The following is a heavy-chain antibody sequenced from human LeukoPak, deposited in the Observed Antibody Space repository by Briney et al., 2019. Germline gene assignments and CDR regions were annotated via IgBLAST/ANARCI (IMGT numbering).Heavy chain of an antibody. CDR3: ARDPRSSWPPY. Sequence: GGSLRLSCAASGFTFSNYWMSWVRQTPGKGLEWVANIKQDGSEKYYVDSVKGRFTISRDNAKNSLYLQMNSLRAEDTAVYYCARDPRSSWPPYWGQGTLVTVSS. CDR1: GFTFSNYW. CDR2: IKQDGSEK. J-gene: IGHJ4*02. V-gene: IGHV3-7*01. D-gene: IGHD6-13*01.